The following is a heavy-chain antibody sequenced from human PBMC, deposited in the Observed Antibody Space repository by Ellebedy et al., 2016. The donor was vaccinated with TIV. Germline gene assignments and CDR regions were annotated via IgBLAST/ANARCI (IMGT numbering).Heavy chain of an antibody. J-gene: IGHJ4*02. CDR2: ISTDGSSP. D-gene: IGHD1-1*01. CDR3: AKDLSISTTPDY. CDR1: GFTFSSFW. Sequence: GESLKISXATSGFTFSSFWMHWVRQAPGKGLVWVSRISTDGSSPTYADSVRGRFTISRDNSKNTLYLEMSSLRVEDTAVYFCAKDLSISTTPDYWGQGTLVTVSS. V-gene: IGHV3-74*01.